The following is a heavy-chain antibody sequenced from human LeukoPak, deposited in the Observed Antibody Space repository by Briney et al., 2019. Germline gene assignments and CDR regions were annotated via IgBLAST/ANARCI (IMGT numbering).Heavy chain of an antibody. CDR1: GYTFTSYG. D-gene: IGHD6-6*01. CDR2: ISAYNGNT. J-gene: IGHJ3*02. CDR3: ARTSIAARRANAFDI. V-gene: IGHV1-18*01. Sequence: GASVKVSCKDSGYTFTSYGISWVRQAPGQGLEWMGWISAYNGNTNYAQKLQGRVTMTTDTSTSTAYVELRSLRSDDTAVYYCARTSIAARRANAFDIWGQGTMVTVSS.